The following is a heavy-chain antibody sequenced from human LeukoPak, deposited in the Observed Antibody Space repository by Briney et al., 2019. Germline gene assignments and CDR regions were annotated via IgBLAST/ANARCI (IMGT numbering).Heavy chain of an antibody. CDR2: IKTSGGTV. J-gene: IGHJ4*02. CDR1: GFTFSDYY. D-gene: IGHD2-21*02. V-gene: IGHV3-11*01. CDR3: ARAYCGVDCNSEAYYFDY. Sequence: GGSLRPSCAASGFTFSDYYMGWIRQAPGQGLEWIAYIKTSGGTVYYADSVKGRFTISRDNAKNSLSLQMNSLRDEDTAIYYCARAYCGVDCNSEAYYFDYWGQGTLVTVSS.